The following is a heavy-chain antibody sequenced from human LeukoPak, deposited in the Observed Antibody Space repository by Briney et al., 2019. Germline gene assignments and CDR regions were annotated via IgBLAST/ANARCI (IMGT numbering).Heavy chain of an antibody. V-gene: IGHV3-23*01. CDR1: GFIFSSYA. Sequence: GGSLRLSCAASGFIFSSYAMSWVRQAPGKGLEWVSAISGSGGSTHYADSVKGRFTISRDNSKNTLYLQMNSLRAEDTAVYYCAQVVAATPIIDYWGQGTLVTVSS. CDR2: ISGSGGST. CDR3: AQVVAATPIIDY. J-gene: IGHJ4*02. D-gene: IGHD2-15*01.